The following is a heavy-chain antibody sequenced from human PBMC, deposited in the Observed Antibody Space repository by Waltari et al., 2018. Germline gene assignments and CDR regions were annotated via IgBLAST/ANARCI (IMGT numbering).Heavy chain of an antibody. CDR1: GYSFTNYW. J-gene: IGHJ4*02. V-gene: IGHV5-51*01. D-gene: IGHD3-10*01. CDR2: IYPGDSDT. CDR3: ATGSNGSGSYHFDY. Sequence: EVQLVQSGAEVKKPGDSLKISCKGSGYSFTNYWIGWVRQMPGKGLEWMGIIYPGDSDTKYSPSFQGQVTISADKSISTAYLQWSSLRSEDTAVYYCATGSNGSGSYHFDYWGQGTLVTVSS.